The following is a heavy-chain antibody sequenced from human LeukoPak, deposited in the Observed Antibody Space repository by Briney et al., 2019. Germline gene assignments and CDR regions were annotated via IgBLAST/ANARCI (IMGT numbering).Heavy chain of an antibody. CDR1: GDIFSNYA. CDR2: IIPIFGTA. CDR3: ARPSTRGRNVYAFDI. D-gene: IGHD2-15*01. J-gene: IGHJ3*02. V-gene: IGHV1-69*01. Sequence: KVSCKASGDIFSNYAISWVRQAPGQGLEWMGGIIPIFGTANYAQKFQGRVTITADESTSTAYMELSSLRSEDTAVYYCARPSTRGRNVYAFDIWGQGTMVTVSS.